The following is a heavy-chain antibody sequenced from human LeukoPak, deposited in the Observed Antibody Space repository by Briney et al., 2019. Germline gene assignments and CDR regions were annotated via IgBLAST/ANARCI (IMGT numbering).Heavy chain of an antibody. CDR1: GGSLSRGDYY. J-gene: IGHJ4*02. CDR3: GRGKSKFDY. V-gene: IGHV4-30-4*01. Sequence: SETLSLTCTVSGGSLSRGDYYWRWFRQPPGTGLEWIGYIYYSGSTDYKPSLKSRVTISVDTSKNQFSLKLSSVTAADTAVYYCGRGKSKFDYWGQGTLVTVSS. CDR2: IYYSGST.